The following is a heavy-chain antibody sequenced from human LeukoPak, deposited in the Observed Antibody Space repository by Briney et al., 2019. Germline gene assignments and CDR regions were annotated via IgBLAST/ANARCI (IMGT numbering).Heavy chain of an antibody. V-gene: IGHV4-38-2*01. CDR3: ARRGYCSDGSCYRGAFDI. J-gene: IGHJ3*02. Sequence: SETLSLTCAVSGYSISSGYYWGWIRQPPAKGLEWIGSIYYSGSTYYNPSLKSRVTISVDTSKNQFSLKLSSVTAADTAVYYCARRGYCSDGSCYRGAFDIWGQGTMVTVSS. CDR1: GYSISSGYY. D-gene: IGHD2-15*01. CDR2: IYYSGST.